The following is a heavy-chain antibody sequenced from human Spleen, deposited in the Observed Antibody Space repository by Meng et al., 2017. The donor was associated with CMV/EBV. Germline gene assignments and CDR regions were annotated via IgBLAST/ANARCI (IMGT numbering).Heavy chain of an antibody. CDR1: GFTFSSYS. CDR3: ARVQRWAYFDY. Sequence: GESLKISCAASGFTFSSYSMNWVRQAPGKGLEWVSSISSSSSYIYYADSVKGRFTISRDNAKNSVYLQMNSLRAEDTAVYYCARVQRWAYFDYWGQGALVTVSS. D-gene: IGHD5-24*01. CDR2: ISSSSSYI. J-gene: IGHJ4*02. V-gene: IGHV3-21*01.